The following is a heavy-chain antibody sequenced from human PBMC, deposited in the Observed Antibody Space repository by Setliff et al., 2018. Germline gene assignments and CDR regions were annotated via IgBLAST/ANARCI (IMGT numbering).Heavy chain of an antibody. Sequence: PSETLSLTCAVSGYSISSDSYWGWIRQPPGKGLEWVGNIGHTESINYNPSLKSRLTISRDTSKNQFSLKLSSVTAADTAVYYCARESRYYYDNLGTLDYWGQGTLVTVSS. V-gene: IGHV4-38-2*02. CDR3: ARESRYYYDNLGTLDY. CDR1: GYSISSDSY. D-gene: IGHD3-22*01. J-gene: IGHJ4*02. CDR2: IGHTESI.